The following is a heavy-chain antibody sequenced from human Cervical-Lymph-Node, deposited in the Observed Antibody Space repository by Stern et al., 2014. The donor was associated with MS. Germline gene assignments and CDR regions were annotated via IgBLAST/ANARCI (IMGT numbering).Heavy chain of an antibody. D-gene: IGHD3-3*01. V-gene: IGHV4-61*01. CDR3: ARDGAIFARYGMDV. Sequence: VQLQESGPGLVEPSETLSLTCTVSGGFVRSPSHYWSWIRQPPGKGLVWIGYIYYLGATNYNPSLESRVTISIDTSKNHFSLRLSSVTAADTAVYYCARDGAIFARYGMDVWGQGTTVTVSS. CDR2: IYYLGAT. J-gene: IGHJ6*02. CDR1: GGFVRSPSHY.